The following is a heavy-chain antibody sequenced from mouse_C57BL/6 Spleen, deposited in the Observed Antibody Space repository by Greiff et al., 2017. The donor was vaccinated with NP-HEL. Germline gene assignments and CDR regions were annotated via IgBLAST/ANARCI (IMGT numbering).Heavy chain of an antibody. Sequence: EVQLQQSGAELVRPGASVKLSCTASGFNIKDYYMHWVKQRPEQGLEWIGRIDPEDGDTEYAPKFQGKATMTADTSSNTAYLQLSSLTSEDTAVYYCTSTAQATGFAYWGQGTLVTVSA. V-gene: IGHV14-1*01. CDR3: TSTAQATGFAY. CDR2: IDPEDGDT. CDR1: GFNIKDYY. D-gene: IGHD3-2*02. J-gene: IGHJ3*01.